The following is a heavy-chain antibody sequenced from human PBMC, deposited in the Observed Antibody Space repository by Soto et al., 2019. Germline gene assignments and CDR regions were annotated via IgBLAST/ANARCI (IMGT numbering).Heavy chain of an antibody. CDR2: ISGSGGST. V-gene: IGHV3-23*01. CDR1: GFTFSSYA. Sequence: GGSLRLSCAASGFTFSSYATSWFRQAPGKGLEWVSAISGSGGSTYYADSVKGRFTISRDNSKNTLYLQMNSLRAEDTAVYYCAKLKCRDITGTTCWFDPWGQGTLVTVSS. CDR3: AKLKCRDITGTTCWFDP. J-gene: IGHJ5*02. D-gene: IGHD1-7*01.